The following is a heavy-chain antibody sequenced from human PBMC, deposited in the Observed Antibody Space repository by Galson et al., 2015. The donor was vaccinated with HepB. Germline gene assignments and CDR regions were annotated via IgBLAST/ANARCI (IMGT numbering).Heavy chain of an antibody. CDR1: GGSISSGGYY. D-gene: IGHD5-12*01. CDR2: IYYSGST. Sequence: LSLTCTVSGGSISSGGYYWSWIRQHPGKGLEWIGYIYYSGSTYYNPSLKSRVTISVDTSKNQFSLKLSSVTAADTAVYYCARNSGYDFVRRRDYYYYGMDVWGQGTTVTVSS. V-gene: IGHV4-31*03. CDR3: ARNSGYDFVRRRDYYYYGMDV. J-gene: IGHJ6*02.